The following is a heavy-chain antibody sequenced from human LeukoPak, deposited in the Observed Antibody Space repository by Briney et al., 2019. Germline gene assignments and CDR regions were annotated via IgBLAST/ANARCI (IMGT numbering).Heavy chain of an antibody. D-gene: IGHD3-22*01. J-gene: IGHJ4*02. CDR1: GFTVSSNY. V-gene: IGHV3-66*01. CDR2: IYSGGST. Sequence: GGSLRLSSAASGFTVSSNYMSWVRQAPGKGLEWVSVIYSGGSTYYADSVKGRFTISRDNSKNTLYLQMNSLRAEDTAVYYCARDRRYYYDSSGYLDYWGQGTLVTVSS. CDR3: ARDRRYYYDSSGYLDY.